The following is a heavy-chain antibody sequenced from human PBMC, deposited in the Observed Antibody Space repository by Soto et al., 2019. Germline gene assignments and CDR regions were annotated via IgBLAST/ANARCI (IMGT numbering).Heavy chain of an antibody. CDR2: INDSGTI. D-gene: IGHD3-10*01. V-gene: IGHV4-34*01. Sequence: QVQLQQWGAGLLKPSETLSLTCAVYGGSCSGYQWSWIRQTPGKGLEWIGEINDSGTINYNPSLNSRVTILLVTPKNQISIKLSSVTAADTAVYFCARGLILWFGELSRRGGYYYYVDVWGKWTAVTVSS. CDR3: ARGLILWFGELSRRGGYYYYVDV. J-gene: IGHJ6*03. CDR1: GGSCSGYQ.